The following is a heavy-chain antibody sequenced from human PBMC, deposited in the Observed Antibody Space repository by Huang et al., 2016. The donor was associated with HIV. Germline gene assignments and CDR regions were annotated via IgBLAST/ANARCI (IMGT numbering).Heavy chain of an antibody. CDR1: GGTFNSYA. CDR3: ATNYYGSSGSHGFDV. V-gene: IGHV1-69*13. Sequence: QVQLVQSGAEVKKPGSSVKVSCKASGGTFNSYALRWVRQAPGQGLEGMGGIVPVFSTANYAQMFLGRLTITADESTNIAYMEMSSLRSEDTAVYYCATNYYGSSGSHGFDVWGQGTMVTVSS. D-gene: IGHD3-22*01. CDR2: IVPVFSTA. J-gene: IGHJ3*01.